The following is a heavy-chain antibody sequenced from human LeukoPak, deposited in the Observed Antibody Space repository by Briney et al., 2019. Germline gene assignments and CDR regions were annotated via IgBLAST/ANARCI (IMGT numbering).Heavy chain of an antibody. D-gene: IGHD1-26*01. J-gene: IGHJ4*02. V-gene: IGHV4-4*07. Sequence: SETLSLTCTVSGGSISSYYWSWIRQPAGKGLEWIGRIYTSGSTNYNPSLKSRVTMSVDTSKNQFSLKLSSVTAADTAAYYCARSRLFGSYYSLDYWGQGTLVTVSS. CDR2: IYTSGST. CDR3: ARSRLFGSYYSLDY. CDR1: GGSISSYY.